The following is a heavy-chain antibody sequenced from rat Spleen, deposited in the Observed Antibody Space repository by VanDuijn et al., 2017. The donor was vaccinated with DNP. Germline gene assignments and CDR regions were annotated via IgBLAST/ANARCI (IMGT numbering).Heavy chain of an antibody. CDR3: TTTPTGMGFAY. Sequence: EVHLVESGGGLVQPGKSLKLSCVASGFTFSNYYMAWVRQTPKKGLEWVATVSTSGSKTYYSDSAQGQFTISRDNAKSTLYLQMDSLRSEDTATYYCTTTPTGMGFAYWGQGTLVTVSS. CDR2: VSTSGSKT. CDR1: GFTFSNYY. J-gene: IGHJ3*01. V-gene: IGHV5-27*01. D-gene: IGHD1-7*01.